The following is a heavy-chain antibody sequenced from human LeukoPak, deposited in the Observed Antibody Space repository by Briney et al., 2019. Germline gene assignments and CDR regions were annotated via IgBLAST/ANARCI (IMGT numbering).Heavy chain of an antibody. V-gene: IGHV1-2*02. D-gene: IGHD5-18*01. Sequence: ASVKVSCKASGYTFTDYYMHWVRQAPGQGFEWMGWINPNDGDTNYAQKFQGRVTMTRDTSISTASMELSRLRSDDTAVYYCARVGRGYSYGYFDYWGQGTLVTVSS. CDR3: ARVGRGYSYGYFDY. J-gene: IGHJ4*02. CDR2: INPNDGDT. CDR1: GYTFTDYY.